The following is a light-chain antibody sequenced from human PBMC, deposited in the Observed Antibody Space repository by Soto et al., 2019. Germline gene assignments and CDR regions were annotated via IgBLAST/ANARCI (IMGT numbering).Light chain of an antibody. CDR1: SSDVGGYNY. J-gene: IGLJ1*01. CDR2: DVS. V-gene: IGLV2-8*01. CDR3: SSYAGSTPYV. Sequence: QSALTQPPSASGSPGQSVTISCTGTSSDVGGYNYVSWYQQHPGQAPKLMIYDVSKRPSGVPDRSSGSKSGNTASLTVSGLQAEDEADYYCSSYAGSTPYVFGTGTKVTVL.